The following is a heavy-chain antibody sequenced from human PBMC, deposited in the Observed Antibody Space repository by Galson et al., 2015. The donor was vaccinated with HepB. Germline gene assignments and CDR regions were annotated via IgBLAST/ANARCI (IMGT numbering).Heavy chain of an antibody. V-gene: IGHV3-74*01. CDR1: GFPFSNHW. J-gene: IGHJ4*02. D-gene: IGHD3-16*01. CDR3: VRDDYRRKLDY. CDR2: IDIDGSET. Sequence: SLRLSCAASGFPFSNHWMHWVRQAPGKGLVWVSRIDIDGSETTYADSVKGRFTVSRDNAKNTLYLQLNSLRAEDTGVYYCVRDDYRRKLDYWGQGTLFTVSS.